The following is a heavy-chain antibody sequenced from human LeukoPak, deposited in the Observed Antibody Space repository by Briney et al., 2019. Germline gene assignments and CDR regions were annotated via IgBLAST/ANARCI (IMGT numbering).Heavy chain of an antibody. V-gene: IGHV4-30-4*01. CDR1: GGSINWGDYY. CDR2: LYNSGST. D-gene: IGHD1-14*01. CDR3: AIQGGLITLYYYAMDV. J-gene: IGHJ6*02. Sequence: SQTLSLTCIVSGGSINWGDYYWLWLRPPPGKGLELLGYLYNSGSTYYNPSLKSRVTISVDTSKNHFSLKLSSVTAADTAVYYCAIQGGLITLYYYAMDVWGQGTTVTVSS.